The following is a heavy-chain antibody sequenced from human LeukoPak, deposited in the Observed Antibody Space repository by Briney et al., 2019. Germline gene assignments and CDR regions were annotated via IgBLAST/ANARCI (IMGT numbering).Heavy chain of an antibody. J-gene: IGHJ6*03. Sequence: ASVKVSCKASAYTFDSYYMNWVRQAPGQGLEWMGVINPSGGSTSYAQKFQGRVTMTRDTSTSTVYMELSSLRSEDTAVYYCARASAYYYYMDVWGKGTTVTVSS. CDR1: AYTFDSYY. CDR3: ARASAYYYYMDV. V-gene: IGHV1-46*02. CDR2: INPSGGST. D-gene: IGHD6-6*01.